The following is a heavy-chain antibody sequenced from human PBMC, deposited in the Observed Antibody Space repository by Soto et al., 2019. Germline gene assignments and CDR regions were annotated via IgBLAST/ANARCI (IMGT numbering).Heavy chain of an antibody. J-gene: IGHJ6*02. D-gene: IGHD2-15*01. Sequence: EVQLVESGGGLVQPGGSLRLSCAASGFTFSSYWMHWVRQAPGKGLEWVSRINSDVSSTSYADSVKGRFTISRDNAKNTLYLQMNSLRAEDTAIYYCARETIGYCSGGSCYPYYYYYGMDVWGQGTTVTVSS. CDR2: INSDVSST. V-gene: IGHV3-74*01. CDR1: GFTFSSYW. CDR3: ARETIGYCSGGSCYPYYYYYGMDV.